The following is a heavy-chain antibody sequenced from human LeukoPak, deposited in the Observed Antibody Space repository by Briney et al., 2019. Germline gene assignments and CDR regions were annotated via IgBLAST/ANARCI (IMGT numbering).Heavy chain of an antibody. D-gene: IGHD3-16*01. V-gene: IGHV3-11*01. CDR2: ISGSGSTI. J-gene: IGHJ4*02. CDR3: ARVRVSYARYDYFDY. CDR1: GFTFSDYY. Sequence: GGSLRLSCAASGFTFSDYYMSWIRQAPGKGLEWVSYISGSGSTIYYADSVKGRFTISRDNAKNSLYLQMNSLRAEDTAVYYCARVRVSYARYDYFDYWGQGTLVTVSS.